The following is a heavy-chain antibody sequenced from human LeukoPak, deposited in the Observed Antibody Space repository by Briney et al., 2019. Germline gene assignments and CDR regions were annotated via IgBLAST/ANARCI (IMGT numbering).Heavy chain of an antibody. J-gene: IGHJ5*02. CDR2: IYSSGNT. Sequence: SETLSLTCTVSGGSISSGNYYWGWIRQPPGRDLEWIGSIYSSGNTYYNPSLESRVTISVDTSKNQLSLKLTSATAADTSVYYCARHSGLRSPFDPWGQGTLVTVSS. CDR1: GGSISSGNYY. CDR3: ARHSGLRSPFDP. V-gene: IGHV4-39*01. D-gene: IGHD3-3*01.